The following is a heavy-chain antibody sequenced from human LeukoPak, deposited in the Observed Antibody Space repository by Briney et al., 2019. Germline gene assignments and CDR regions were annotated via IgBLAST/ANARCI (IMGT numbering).Heavy chain of an antibody. V-gene: IGHV3-21*01. CDR2: INSGSTYT. Sequence: GTSLRLSCAASGFIFHNFGMHWVRQAPGKGLEWVSSINSGSTYTYYTESVKGRFTVSRDNAKNSLFLQMNSLRAEDTAIYYCARSLTTLTYEGYWGQGTLVTVSS. J-gene: IGHJ4*02. CDR3: ARSLTTLTYEGY. CDR1: GFIFHNFG. D-gene: IGHD1-1*01.